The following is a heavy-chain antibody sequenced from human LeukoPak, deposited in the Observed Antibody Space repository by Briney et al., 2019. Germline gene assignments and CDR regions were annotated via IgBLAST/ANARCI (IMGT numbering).Heavy chain of an antibody. Sequence: VASVKVSCKASGYTFTGYYMHWVRQAPGQGLEWMGWINPNSGGTNYAQKFQGRVTMTRDTSISTAYMELSRLRSDDTAVYYCARDGDLGGTIAVAGRYYYYYGMDVWGQGTTVTVSS. CDR1: GYTFTGYY. CDR3: ARDGDLGGTIAVAGRYYYYYGMDV. CDR2: INPNSGGT. V-gene: IGHV1-2*02. D-gene: IGHD6-19*01. J-gene: IGHJ6*02.